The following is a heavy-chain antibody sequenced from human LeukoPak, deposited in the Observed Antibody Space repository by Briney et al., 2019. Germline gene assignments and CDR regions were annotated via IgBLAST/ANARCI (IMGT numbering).Heavy chain of an antibody. CDR2: ISGSGGST. J-gene: IGHJ4*02. CDR3: ANDPYSGGRPYYFDH. CDR1: GFIFNNYA. Sequence: PGGSLRLSCAGSGFIFNNYAMHWVRQAPGKGLEWVSAISGSGGSTYYADSVKGRFTISRDNSKNTLYLQMNSLRAEDTAVYYCANDPYSGGRPYYFDHWGQGTLVTVSS. V-gene: IGHV3-23*01. D-gene: IGHD3-16*01.